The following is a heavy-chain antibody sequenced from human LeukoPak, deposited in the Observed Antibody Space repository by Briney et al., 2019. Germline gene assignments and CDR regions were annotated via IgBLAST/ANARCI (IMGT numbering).Heavy chain of an antibody. Sequence: GGSLRLSCAASGFTFSSYWMHWVRQAPGKGLVWVSRINTDGSSTSYADSVKGRFTISRDNAKNTLYLQMNSLRAEDTAVYYCAKGYYDSSGPPDYGMDVWGQGTTVTVSS. CDR1: GFTFSSYW. CDR2: INTDGSST. D-gene: IGHD3-22*01. J-gene: IGHJ6*02. CDR3: AKGYYDSSGPPDYGMDV. V-gene: IGHV3-74*01.